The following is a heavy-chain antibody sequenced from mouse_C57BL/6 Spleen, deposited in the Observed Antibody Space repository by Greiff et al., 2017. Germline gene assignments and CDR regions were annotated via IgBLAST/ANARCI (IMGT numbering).Heavy chain of an antibody. J-gene: IGHJ3*01. CDR2: IDPNSGGT. CDR3: ARLEGGYYDYDEFAY. V-gene: IGHV1-72*01. CDR1: GYTFTSYW. Sequence: QVQLQQPGAELVKPGASVKLSCKASGYTFTSYWMHWVKQRPGRGLEWIGRIDPNSGGTKYNEKFKSKATLTVDKPSSTAYMQLSSLTSEDSAVYDCARLEGGYYDYDEFAYWGQGTLVTVSA. D-gene: IGHD2-4*01.